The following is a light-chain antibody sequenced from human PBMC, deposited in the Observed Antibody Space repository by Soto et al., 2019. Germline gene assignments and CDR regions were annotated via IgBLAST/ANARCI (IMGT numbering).Light chain of an antibody. CDR3: QHRSKWPLT. J-gene: IGKJ4*01. CDR1: QSVSSY. V-gene: IGKV3-11*01. CDR2: DAS. Sequence: EIVLTQSPATLSLSPGERATLSCRASQSVSSYLAWYQQKPGQAPRLLIYDASNRATGIPARFSGSGSGTDFTLTISSLEPEDFAFYYCQHRSKWPLTFGGGTKVEIK.